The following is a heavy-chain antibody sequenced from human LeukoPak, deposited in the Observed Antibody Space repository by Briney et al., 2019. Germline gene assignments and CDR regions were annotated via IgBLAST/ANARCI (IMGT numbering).Heavy chain of an antibody. CDR1: GFTFSSYE. CDR2: ISSSGSTI. Sequence: GGSLRLSCAASGFTFSSYEMNWVRQAPGKGLEWVSYISSSGSTIYYAASVKGRFTISSDNAKNSLYLQMNSLRAEDTAVYYCAREYGGFDPWGQGTLVTVSS. D-gene: IGHD3-16*01. CDR3: AREYGGFDP. V-gene: IGHV3-48*03. J-gene: IGHJ5*02.